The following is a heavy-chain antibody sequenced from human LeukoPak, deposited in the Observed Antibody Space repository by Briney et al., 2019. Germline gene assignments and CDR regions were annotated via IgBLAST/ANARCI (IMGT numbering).Heavy chain of an antibody. CDR1: GYTFTGYY. J-gene: IGHJ6*03. Sequence: ASVKVSCKASGYTFTGYYMHWVRQATGQGLEWMGWMNPNSGNTGYAQKFQGRVTITRNTSISTAYMELSSLRSEDTAVYYCARSGEAARRTSHGYYYMDVWGKGTTVTVSS. D-gene: IGHD6-6*01. V-gene: IGHV1-8*03. CDR3: ARSGEAARRTSHGYYYMDV. CDR2: MNPNSGNT.